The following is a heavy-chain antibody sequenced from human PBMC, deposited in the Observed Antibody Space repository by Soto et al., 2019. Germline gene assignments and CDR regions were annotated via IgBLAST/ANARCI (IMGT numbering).Heavy chain of an antibody. Sequence: EVQLLESGGGLVQPGGSLRLSSAASGFTFSSYAMSWVRQAPGKGLEWVSAISGSGGSTYYADSVKGRFTISRDNSKNTLYLQMNSLRAEDRAVYYCAKDTSGWSDAFDIWGQGTMVTVSS. V-gene: IGHV3-23*01. CDR1: GFTFSSYA. CDR2: ISGSGGST. D-gene: IGHD3-10*01. J-gene: IGHJ3*02. CDR3: AKDTSGWSDAFDI.